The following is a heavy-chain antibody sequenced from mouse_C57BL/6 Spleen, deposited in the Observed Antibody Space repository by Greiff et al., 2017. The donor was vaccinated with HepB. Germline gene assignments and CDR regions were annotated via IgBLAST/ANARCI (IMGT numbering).Heavy chain of an antibody. CDR2: IDPSDSYT. V-gene: IGHV1-69*01. Sequence: QVQLQQPGAELVMPGASVKLSCKASGYTFTSYWMHWVKQRPGQGLEWIGEIDPSDSYTNYNQKFKGKSTLTVDKSSSTAYMQLSSLTSEDSAVYYCARPGSRGYWYFDVWGTGTTVTVSS. D-gene: IGHD1-1*01. CDR3: ARPGSRGYWYFDV. J-gene: IGHJ1*03. CDR1: GYTFTSYW.